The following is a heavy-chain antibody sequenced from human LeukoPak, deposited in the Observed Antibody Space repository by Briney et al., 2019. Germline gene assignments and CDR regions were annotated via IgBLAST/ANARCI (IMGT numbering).Heavy chain of an antibody. V-gene: IGHV3-74*01. J-gene: IGHJ3*02. Sequence: PGGSLRLSCAASGFIFSNYWMLWVRQAPGKGLVWVSRIKYDGSHTDYADSVKGRFTISRDNSKNTLYLQMNSLRAEDTAIYYCARNTSGFKLGDAFDIWGQGTMVTVSS. CDR3: ARNTSGFKLGDAFDI. CDR2: IKYDGSHT. D-gene: IGHD3-22*01. CDR1: GFIFSNYW.